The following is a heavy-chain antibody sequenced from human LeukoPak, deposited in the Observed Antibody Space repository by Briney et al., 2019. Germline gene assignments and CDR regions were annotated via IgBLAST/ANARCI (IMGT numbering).Heavy chain of an antibody. V-gene: IGHV3-23*01. CDR3: VATRVCGGVLLRPNCLYFEN. CDR2: ISGSGGST. D-gene: IGHD3-10*01. CDR1: GFTFSSYA. Sequence: GGSLRLSCEASGFTFSSYAMSGVRQAPGKGLKWVSAISGSGGSTYYADSVLGRFTVSRDNSKNTLYLQMNSLRAEDTAVYYCVATRVCGGVLLRPNCLYFENWGQGTLVSVSS. J-gene: IGHJ4*02.